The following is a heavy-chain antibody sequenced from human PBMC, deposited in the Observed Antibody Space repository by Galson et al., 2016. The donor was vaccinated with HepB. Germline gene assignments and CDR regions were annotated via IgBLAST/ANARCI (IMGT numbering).Heavy chain of an antibody. V-gene: IGHV1-3*01. Sequence: SVKVSCKASGYTFSSHPVHWVRQAPGQRLEWMGWINPVNGHTQYSQKFQGRVTITRNTSASTAYMEASSLRSEDTAVYYGARWGSNVWFTSCWLYGMDVWGQGTTVTVSS. J-gene: IGHJ6*02. CDR1: GYTFSSHP. CDR3: ARWGSNVWFTSCWLYGMDV. CDR2: INPVNGHT. D-gene: IGHD6-19*01.